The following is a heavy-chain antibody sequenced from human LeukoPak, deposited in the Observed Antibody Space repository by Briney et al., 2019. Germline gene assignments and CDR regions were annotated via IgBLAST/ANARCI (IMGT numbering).Heavy chain of an antibody. V-gene: IGHV4-31*03. D-gene: IGHD3-16*02. Sequence: SQTLSLTYTVSGGSISSGGYYWSWIRQHPGNGLEWIGYIYYSGSTYYNPSLKSRVTISVDTSKNQFSLKLSSVTAADTGVSYSSSGEYYDYVWGSYRSLSPFDYWGQGTLVTVSS. CDR2: IYYSGST. CDR3: SSGEYYDYVWGSYRSLSPFDY. J-gene: IGHJ4*02. CDR1: GGSISSGGYY.